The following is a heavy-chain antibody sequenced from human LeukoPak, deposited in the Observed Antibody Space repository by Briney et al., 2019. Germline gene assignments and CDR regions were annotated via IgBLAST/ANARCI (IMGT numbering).Heavy chain of an antibody. CDR1: GYTFTGYG. D-gene: IGHD4-17*01. V-gene: IGHV1-18*01. CDR2: ISAYNGNT. CDR3: ARILTYGKEPYYFDY. Sequence: ASVKVSCKASGYTFTGYGISWVRQAPGQGLEWMGWISAYNGNTNYAQKLQGRVTMTTDTSTSTAYMELRSLRSDDTAVYYCARILTYGKEPYYFDYWGQGTLVTASS. J-gene: IGHJ4*02.